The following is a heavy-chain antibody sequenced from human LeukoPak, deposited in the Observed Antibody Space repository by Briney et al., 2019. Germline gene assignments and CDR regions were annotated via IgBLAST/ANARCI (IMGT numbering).Heavy chain of an antibody. CDR3: ARQGLLGRSSNLRESLSGRRLDFDY. CDR1: GGSISSYY. J-gene: IGHJ4*02. Sequence: SETLSLTCTVSGGSISSYYWSWIRQPPGKGLEWIGYIYYSGSTNYNPSLKSRVAISVDTSKNQSSLKLSSVTAADTAVYYCARQGLLGRSSNLRESLSGRRLDFDYWGQGTLVTVSS. D-gene: IGHD3-16*01. CDR2: IYYSGST. V-gene: IGHV4-59*08.